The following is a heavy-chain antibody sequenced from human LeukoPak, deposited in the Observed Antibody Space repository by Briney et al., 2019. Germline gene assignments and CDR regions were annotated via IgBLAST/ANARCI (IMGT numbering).Heavy chain of an antibody. Sequence: PGGSLRLSCAASGFTFSGYWMRWVRQAPGKGLEWVANIKEDGSEKYYLDSVKGRFTVSRDNARNSLYLQMNSLRVEDTAVYYCARDRGYDSADHWGQGTLVTVSS. CDR2: IKEDGSEK. J-gene: IGHJ4*02. CDR1: GFTFSGYW. D-gene: IGHD5-12*01. CDR3: ARDRGYDSADH. V-gene: IGHV3-7*01.